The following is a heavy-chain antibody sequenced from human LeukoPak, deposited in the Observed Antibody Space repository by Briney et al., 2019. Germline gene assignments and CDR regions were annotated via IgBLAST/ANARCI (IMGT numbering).Heavy chain of an antibody. CDR2: IKSKTDGGTT. V-gene: IGHV3-15*07. CDR1: GFTFSNAW. Sequence: GGSLRLSCAASGFTFSNAWMNRVRQAPGKGLEWVGRIKSKTDGGTTDYAAPVKGRFTISRDDSKNTLYLQMNSLKTEDTAVYYCTTLYCSSTSCGSYWGQGTLVTVSS. D-gene: IGHD2-2*01. J-gene: IGHJ4*02. CDR3: TTLYCSSTSCGSY.